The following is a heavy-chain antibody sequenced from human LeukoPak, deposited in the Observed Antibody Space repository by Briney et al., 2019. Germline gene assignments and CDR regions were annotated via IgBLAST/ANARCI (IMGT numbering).Heavy chain of an antibody. CDR1: GFTFSSYG. V-gene: IGHV3-30*18. CDR3: AKDGGIAEAGYYYGMDV. CDR2: ISYDGSNK. J-gene: IGHJ6*02. D-gene: IGHD6-19*01. Sequence: GGSLRLSCAASGFTFSSYGMHWVRQAPGKGLEWVAVISYDGSNKYYADSVKGRFTISRDNSENTLYLQMNSLRAEDTAVYYCAKDGGIAEAGYYYGMDVWGQGTTVTVSS.